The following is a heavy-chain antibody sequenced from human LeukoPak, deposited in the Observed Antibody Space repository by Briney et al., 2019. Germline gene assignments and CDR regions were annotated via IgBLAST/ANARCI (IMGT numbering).Heavy chain of an antibody. D-gene: IGHD1-1*01. CDR1: GFTFSDYY. Sequence: GGSLRLSCAASGFTFSDYYMTWIRQAPGKGLEWVSYIIGSGSTIYYADSVKGRFTISRDNAKNSLYLQMNSLRAEDTAVYYCARGGRIQLERRGYFDYWGQGTLVTVSS. J-gene: IGHJ4*02. CDR2: IIGSGSTI. CDR3: ARGGRIQLERRGYFDY. V-gene: IGHV3-11*04.